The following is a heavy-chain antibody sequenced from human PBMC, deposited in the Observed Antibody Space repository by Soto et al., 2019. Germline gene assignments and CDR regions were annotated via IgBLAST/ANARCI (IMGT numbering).Heavy chain of an antibody. CDR2: TSYRSKWYN. CDR3: AILIGNSLLDS. J-gene: IGHJ5*01. Sequence: RAWASAGDGISTDSAGWGWIRKATSRGLEWLGRTSYRSKWYNDYAVSVEGRITINPDTSNNQVSLQLNSVTPDDTALYYCAILIGNSLLDSRGQGTPVPVSS. V-gene: IGHV6-1*01. CDR1: GDGISTDSAG. D-gene: IGHD2-8*01.